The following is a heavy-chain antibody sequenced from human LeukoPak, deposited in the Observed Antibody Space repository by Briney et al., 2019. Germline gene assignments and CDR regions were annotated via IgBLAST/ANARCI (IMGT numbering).Heavy chain of an antibody. D-gene: IGHD2-2*01. CDR2: INPNSGGT. V-gene: IGHV1-2*02. Sequence: ASVRVSCKASGYTFTGYYVHWVRQAPGQGLEWMGWINPNSGGTNYAQKFQGRVTMTRDTSISTAYMELSRLRSDDTAVYYCARVSVSRVYYFDYWGQGTLVTVSS. J-gene: IGHJ4*02. CDR3: ARVSVSRVYYFDY. CDR1: GYTFTGYY.